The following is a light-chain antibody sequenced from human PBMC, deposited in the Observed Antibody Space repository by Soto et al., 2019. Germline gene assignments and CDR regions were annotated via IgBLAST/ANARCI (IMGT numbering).Light chain of an antibody. V-gene: IGKV3-20*01. CDR1: QSVSSSY. CDR3: QQYGSSPPT. CDR2: GAS. Sequence: EIVLTQSPGTLSLSPGERATLSCRASQSVSSSYLACYQHKPGQAPRLLIYGASSRATGIPDRFSGSGSGTDFTLTISRLEPEDFAVYYCQQYGSSPPTFGQGTKLEIK. J-gene: IGKJ2*01.